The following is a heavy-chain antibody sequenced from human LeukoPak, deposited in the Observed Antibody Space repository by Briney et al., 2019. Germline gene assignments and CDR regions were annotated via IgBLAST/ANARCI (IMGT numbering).Heavy chain of an antibody. D-gene: IGHD1-26*01. CDR3: ARLSGSSTGDY. CDR2: INPSGGST. J-gene: IGHJ4*02. V-gene: IGHV1-46*01. CDR1: GYTFTSYY. Sequence: GASVKVSCKPSGYTFTSYYMHWVRQAPGQGLEWMGIINPSGGSTSYAQKFQGRVTMTRDTSTSTVYMELSSLRSEDRAVYYCARLSGSSTGDYWGQGTLVTVSS.